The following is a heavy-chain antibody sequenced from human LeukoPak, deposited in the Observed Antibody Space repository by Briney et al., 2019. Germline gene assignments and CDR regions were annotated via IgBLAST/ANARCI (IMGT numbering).Heavy chain of an antibody. CDR3: ARDYCSGGSCYRSFDY. Sequence: GRSLRLSSAASGFTFSSYAMHWVRQAPGKGLEWVAVISYDGSNKYYADSVKGRFTISRDNSKNTLYLQMNSLRAEDTAVYYCARDYCSGGSCYRSFDYWGQGTLVTVSS. CDR2: ISYDGSNK. J-gene: IGHJ4*02. CDR1: GFTFSSYA. D-gene: IGHD2-15*01. V-gene: IGHV3-30*04.